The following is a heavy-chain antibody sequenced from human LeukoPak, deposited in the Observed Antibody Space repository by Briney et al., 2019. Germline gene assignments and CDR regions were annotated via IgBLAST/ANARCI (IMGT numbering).Heavy chain of an antibody. Sequence: GGSLRLSCTASGFTLGDYAMSWVRQAPGKGLEWVGFIRSKAYGGTTEYAASVKGRFTISRDDSKSIAYLQMNSLKTEDTAVYYCTSWGGCSSTSCYYVSDYWGQGTLVTVSS. CDR1: GFTLGDYA. D-gene: IGHD2-2*01. CDR2: IRSKAYGGTT. CDR3: TSWGGCSSTSCYYVSDY. J-gene: IGHJ4*02. V-gene: IGHV3-49*04.